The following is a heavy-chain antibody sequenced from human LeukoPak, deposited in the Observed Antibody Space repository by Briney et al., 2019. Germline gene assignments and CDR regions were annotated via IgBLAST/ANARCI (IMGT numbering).Heavy chain of an antibody. Sequence: PGGSLRLSCAASGFTFSSYGMHWVRQAPGKGLEWVAVISYDGSNKYYADSVKGRFTISRDNSKNTLYLQMNSLRAEDTAVYYCAKDGSPYDDYVKGWFDPWGQGTLVTVSS. D-gene: IGHD4-17*01. J-gene: IGHJ5*02. CDR3: AKDGSPYDDYVKGWFDP. V-gene: IGHV3-30*18. CDR2: ISYDGSNK. CDR1: GFTFSSYG.